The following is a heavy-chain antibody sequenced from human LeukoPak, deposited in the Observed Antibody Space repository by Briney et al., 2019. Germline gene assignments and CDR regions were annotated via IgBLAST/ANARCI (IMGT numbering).Heavy chain of an antibody. V-gene: IGHV3-30*19. D-gene: IGHD2-2*01. CDR2: ISHDGDHK. CDR1: GFTFSSYG. CDR3: ARMRGRYCSSNGCYVEY. Sequence: GGSLRLSCAASGFTFSSYGMHWVRQAPGTGLEWVAVISHDGDHKYHADSVKGRFTISRDNSKNTLYLQMNRLRVEDTAVYYCARMRGRYCSSNGCYVEYWGQGALVTVSS. J-gene: IGHJ4*02.